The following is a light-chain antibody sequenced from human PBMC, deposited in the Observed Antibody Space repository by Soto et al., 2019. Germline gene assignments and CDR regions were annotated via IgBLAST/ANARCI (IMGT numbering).Light chain of an antibody. Sequence: QSALTQPASVSGSPGQSITISCTGTSSDVGSYNLVSWYQQHPGKAPKLMIYEGSKRPSGVSNRFSGSKSGNTASLTISGLQAEDDAVYSCCSYAGSSTFVVFGGGTKLTVL. J-gene: IGLJ2*01. CDR3: CSYAGSSTFVV. CDR1: SSDVGSYNL. V-gene: IGLV2-23*03. CDR2: EGS.